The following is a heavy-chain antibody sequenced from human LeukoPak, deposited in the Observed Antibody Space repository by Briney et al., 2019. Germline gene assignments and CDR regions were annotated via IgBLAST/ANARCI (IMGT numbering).Heavy chain of an antibody. CDR1: GYTFTSYA. V-gene: IGHV1-3*01. CDR3: AGEGPEYAFDY. J-gene: IGHJ4*02. D-gene: IGHD1-14*01. CDR2: INAGNGNT. Sequence: GASVKVSCKASGYTFTSYAMHWVRQAPGQRLEWMGWINAGNGNTKYSQKFQGRVTITRDTSASTAYMEVSSLRSEDTAVYYCAGEGPEYAFDYWGQGTLVTVSS.